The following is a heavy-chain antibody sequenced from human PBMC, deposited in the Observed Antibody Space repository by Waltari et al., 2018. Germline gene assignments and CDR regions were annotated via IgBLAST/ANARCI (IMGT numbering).Heavy chain of an antibody. CDR3: ARGRSGYYPRYYYYGMDV. V-gene: IGHV4-34*01. CDR2: INHSGST. Sequence: QVQLQQWGAGLLKPSETLSLTCAVYGGSFSGYYWSWIRQPPGKGLEWIGEINHSGSTNYNPSLKSRVTRSVDTSKNQFSLKLSSVTAADTAVYYCARGRSGYYPRYYYYGMDVWGQGTTVTVSS. CDR1: GGSFSGYY. D-gene: IGHD3-22*01. J-gene: IGHJ6*02.